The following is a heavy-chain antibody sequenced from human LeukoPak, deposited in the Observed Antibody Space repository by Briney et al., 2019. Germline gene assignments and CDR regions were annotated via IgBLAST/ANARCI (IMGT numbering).Heavy chain of an antibody. CDR3: ARDDYYGSGSNGFY. D-gene: IGHD3-10*01. CDR1: GFIFSRYS. CDR2: ISSSSNYI. V-gene: IGHV3-21*01. Sequence: GGSLTLSCAASGFIFSRYSIHWVRQATGKGLVWVSSISSSSNYIYYADSVKGRFPISRDNAKNSLYLQMNSLRAEDTAVYYCARDDYYGSGSNGFYWGQGTLVTVSS. J-gene: IGHJ4*02.